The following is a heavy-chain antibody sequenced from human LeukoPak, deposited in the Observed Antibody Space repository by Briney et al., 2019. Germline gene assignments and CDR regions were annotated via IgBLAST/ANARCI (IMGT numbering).Heavy chain of an antibody. Sequence: GGSLRLSCAASGLTVSSSYMSWVRQAPGKGLEWVSIIYNDGSTYYADSMKGRFTISRDNSKNTLYLLVNSLRAEDTAMYYCARNILFAFDIWGQGTMVTVSS. CDR2: IYNDGST. CDR1: GLTVSSSY. V-gene: IGHV3-53*01. J-gene: IGHJ3*02. D-gene: IGHD2/OR15-2a*01. CDR3: ARNILFAFDI.